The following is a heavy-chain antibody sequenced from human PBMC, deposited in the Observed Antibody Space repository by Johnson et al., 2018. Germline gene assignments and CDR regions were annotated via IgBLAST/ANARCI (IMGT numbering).Heavy chain of an antibody. CDR2: INHSGNT. D-gene: IGHD1-26*01. CDR1: GGSFSGYY. V-gene: IGHV4-34*09. CDR3: ARAIVGKGYFQH. J-gene: IGHJ1*01. Sequence: QVQLQEAGPGLVEPSQTLSLTCAVYGGSFSGYYWSWIRQPPGKGLEWIGEINHSGNTNYNPSLKSQVTISVDTFKNQFSLKLSSVTAAETAVYYCARAIVGKGYFQHWGQGTLVTVSS.